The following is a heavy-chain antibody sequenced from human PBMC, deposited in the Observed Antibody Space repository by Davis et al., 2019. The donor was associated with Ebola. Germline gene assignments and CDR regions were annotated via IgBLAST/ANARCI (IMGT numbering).Heavy chain of an antibody. CDR3: ARTFITVATNTGPNDY. CDR2: INHSGST. Sequence: SQTLSLTCAVYGGSFSGYYWSWIRQPPGKGLAWIGEINHSGSTNYNPSLKSRVTISVDTSRNQFSLKLSSVTAADTAVYYCARTFITVATNTGPNDYWGQGTLVTVSS. CDR1: GGSFSGYY. V-gene: IGHV4-34*01. J-gene: IGHJ4*02. D-gene: IGHD6-19*01.